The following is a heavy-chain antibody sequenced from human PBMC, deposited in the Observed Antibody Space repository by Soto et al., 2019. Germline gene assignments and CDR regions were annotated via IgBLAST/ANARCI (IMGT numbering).Heavy chain of an antibody. V-gene: IGHV3-30-3*01. Sequence: GGSLRLSCAASGFTFSSYAMHWVRQAPGKGLEWVAVISYDGSNKYYADSVKGRFTISRDNSKNTLYLQMNSLRAEDTAVYYCARVGTAMANYYYYGMDVWGQGTTVTVSS. J-gene: IGHJ6*02. D-gene: IGHD5-18*01. CDR3: ARVGTAMANYYYYGMDV. CDR2: ISYDGSNK. CDR1: GFTFSSYA.